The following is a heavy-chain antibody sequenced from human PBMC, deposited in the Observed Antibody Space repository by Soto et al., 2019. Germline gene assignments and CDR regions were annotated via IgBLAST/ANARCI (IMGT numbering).Heavy chain of an antibody. V-gene: IGHV3-23*01. J-gene: IGHJ4*02. D-gene: IGHD6-6*01. CDR3: AKRSSSSTFDY. CDR1: GFTFSSYA. Sequence: EVQLLESGGGLVQPGESLRLSCAASGFTFSSYAMSWVRQAPGKGLEWVSVISGSDDSTYYADSVKGRFTISRDNSKNTPYLQMNSLRAEDTAVYDCAKRSSSSTFDYWGQGTLVTVSS. CDR2: ISGSDDST.